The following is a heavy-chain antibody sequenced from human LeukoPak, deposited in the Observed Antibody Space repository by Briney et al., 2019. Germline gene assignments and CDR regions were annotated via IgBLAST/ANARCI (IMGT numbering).Heavy chain of an antibody. CDR1: GFTLSSYA. CDR3: ARGGGLDV. Sequence: PGGSLRLSCAASGFTLSSYAMTWVRQAPGRGLEWVSSVDGGGGGTYYADSVKGRFTISRDNSKDTLYLQMNGLRAEDTAVYFCARGGGLDVWGQGATVTVSS. J-gene: IGHJ6*02. D-gene: IGHD3-16*01. V-gene: IGHV3-23*01. CDR2: VDGGGGGT.